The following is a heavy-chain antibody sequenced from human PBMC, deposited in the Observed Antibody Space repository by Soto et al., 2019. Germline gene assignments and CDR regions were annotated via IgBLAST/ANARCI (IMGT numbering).Heavy chain of an antibody. CDR2: ISAYNGNT. Sequence: GASVKVSCKASGYTFTSYGISWVRQAPGQGLEWMGWISAYNGNTNYAQKLQGRVTMTTDTSTSTAYMELRSLRSDDTAVYYCAREGPFTMVRGRSFDPWGQGTLVTVSS. J-gene: IGHJ5*02. V-gene: IGHV1-18*01. D-gene: IGHD3-10*01. CDR3: AREGPFTMVRGRSFDP. CDR1: GYTFTSYG.